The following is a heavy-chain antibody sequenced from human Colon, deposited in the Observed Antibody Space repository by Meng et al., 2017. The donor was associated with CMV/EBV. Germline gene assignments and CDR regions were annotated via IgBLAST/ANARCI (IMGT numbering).Heavy chain of an antibody. CDR1: GFTFRNRY. D-gene: IGHD6-13*01. Sequence: SCKASGFTFRNRYVHWVRQAPGQALEWMGWITPFNGNTNYAQKLQDRVTITRDMSMTTAYMELSSLRSDDRAIYFCASGEEQLAHFDYWGQGTLVTVSS. CDR3: ASGEEQLAHFDY. J-gene: IGHJ4*02. V-gene: IGHV1-45*02. CDR2: ITPFNGNT.